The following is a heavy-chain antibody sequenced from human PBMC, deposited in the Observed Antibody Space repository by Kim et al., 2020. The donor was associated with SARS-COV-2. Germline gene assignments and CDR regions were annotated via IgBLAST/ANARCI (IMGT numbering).Heavy chain of an antibody. V-gene: IGHV7-4-1*02. CDR2: INTNTGNP. Sequence: ASVKVSCKASGYTFTSHAMNWVRQAPGQGLEWMGWINTNTGNPTYAQGFTGRFVFSLDTSVSTAYLQISSLKAEDTAVYYCARTTLSGSLNWFDPWGQGTLVTVSS. J-gene: IGHJ5*02. CDR1: GYTFTSHA. CDR3: ARTTLSGSLNWFDP. D-gene: IGHD1-26*01.